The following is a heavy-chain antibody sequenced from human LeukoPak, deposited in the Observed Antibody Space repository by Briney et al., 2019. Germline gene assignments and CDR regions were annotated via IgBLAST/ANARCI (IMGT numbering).Heavy chain of an antibody. CDR3: AREGNYDFWSGYPPYYMDV. V-gene: IGHV1-18*01. J-gene: IGHJ6*03. D-gene: IGHD3-3*01. CDR1: GYTFTSYG. CDR2: ISAYNGNT. Sequence: SVKVSCKASGYTFTSYGISWVRQAPGQGLEWMGWISAYNGNTNYAQKLQGRVTMTTDTSTSTAYMELRSLRSDDTAVYYCAREGNYDFWSGYPPYYMDVWGKGTTVTVSS.